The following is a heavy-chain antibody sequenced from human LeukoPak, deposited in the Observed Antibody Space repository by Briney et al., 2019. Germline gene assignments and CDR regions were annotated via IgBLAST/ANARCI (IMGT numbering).Heavy chain of an antibody. CDR3: AKFGDYTFDY. CDR1: GFTFSSYA. D-gene: IGHD4-17*01. CDR2: ISGSGGST. V-gene: IGHV3-23*01. Sequence: GGSLRLSCAASGFTFSSYAMSWVRQAPGKGLEWVSAISGSGGSTYYADSVKGRFTISRDNSKDTLYLQVNSLRAKDTAVYYCAKFGDYTFDYWGQGTLVTVSS. J-gene: IGHJ4*02.